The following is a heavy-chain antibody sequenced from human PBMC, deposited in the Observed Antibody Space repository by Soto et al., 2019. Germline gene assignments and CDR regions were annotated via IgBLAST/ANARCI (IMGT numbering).Heavy chain of an antibody. CDR1: CDSITASYSN. J-gene: IGHJ4*02. CDR3: AKLVRDDVRRSDLDH. V-gene: IGHV4-39*01. D-gene: IGHD3-10*02. CDR2: FYYSGTT. Sequence: SETLSLTCTVSCDSITASYSNWAWIRQPPGKGLEWIGTFYYSGTTSQNPTLRSRITISGDTSRNQFSLNVRSVAAADSGVYYCAKLVRDDVRRSDLDHWGQGTLVTVSS.